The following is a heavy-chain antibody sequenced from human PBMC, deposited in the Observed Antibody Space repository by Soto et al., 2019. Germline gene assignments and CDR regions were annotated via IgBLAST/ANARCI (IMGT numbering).Heavy chain of an antibody. J-gene: IGHJ4*02. V-gene: IGHV4-39*01. CDR1: GGSISSSSCY. CDR3: ARLRIYCSGGTCYYYFDY. CDR2: IYYNGNT. Sequence: SSETLSLTCTVSGGSISSSSCYWGWIRLPPGKGLEWIGNIYYNGNTYYNPSLNSGVTISVDTSKSQFSLKLSSVTAADTAVYYCARLRIYCSGGTCYYYFDYWGQGTLVTVSS. D-gene: IGHD2-15*01.